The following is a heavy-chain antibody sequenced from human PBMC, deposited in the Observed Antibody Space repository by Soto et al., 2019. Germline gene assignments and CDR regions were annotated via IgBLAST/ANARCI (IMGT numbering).Heavy chain of an antibody. D-gene: IGHD1-26*01. V-gene: IGHV1-8*01. CDR2: LNPKSGMT. Sequence: QVQLVQSGPEVKKPGASVKVSCKASGYTFTTYDFNWVRQAPGQGLEWMGWLNPKSGMTGSAQKFQGRVTMTRDPSISTVYMELSSLISEDTAVYYCARVAGSPDYWGQGTLVTVSS. J-gene: IGHJ4*02. CDR3: ARVAGSPDY. CDR1: GYTFTTYD.